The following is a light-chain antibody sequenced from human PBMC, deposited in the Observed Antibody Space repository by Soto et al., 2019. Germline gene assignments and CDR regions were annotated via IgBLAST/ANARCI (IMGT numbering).Light chain of an antibody. Sequence: EIVLTQSPGTLSLSPGERVTLSCRASQSVSSNLAWYQQKPGQAPTIIIFGASGRATGIPDRFSGSGSGTDFTLTISRREPEDFVMYYCQQYGSLYWTFGQGTKVDI. CDR1: QSVSSN. CDR2: GAS. J-gene: IGKJ1*01. CDR3: QQYGSLYWT. V-gene: IGKV3-20*01.